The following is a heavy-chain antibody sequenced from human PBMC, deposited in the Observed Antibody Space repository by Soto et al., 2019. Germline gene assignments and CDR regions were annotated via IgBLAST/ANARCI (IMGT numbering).Heavy chain of an antibody. CDR1: GGSISSGGYS. CDR2: IYHSGST. CDR3: ARGSLTIFGVVIPNFDY. D-gene: IGHD3-3*01. Sequence: SETLSLTCAVSGGSISSGGYSWSWIRQPPGKGLEWIGYIYHSGSTYYNPSLKSRVTISVDRSKNQFSLKLSSVTAADTAVYYCARGSLTIFGVVIPNFDYWGQGTLVTVSS. V-gene: IGHV4-30-2*01. J-gene: IGHJ4*02.